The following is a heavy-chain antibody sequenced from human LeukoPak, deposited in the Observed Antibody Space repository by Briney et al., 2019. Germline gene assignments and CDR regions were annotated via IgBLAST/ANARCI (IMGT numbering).Heavy chain of an antibody. V-gene: IGHV4-39*02. J-gene: IGHJ4*02. CDR2: IYYTGST. CDR3: ARDRGGAYTFDN. D-gene: IGHD2-21*01. Sequence: SETLSLTCTVSGGSISSSNYFWGWIRQPPGKGLEWIGSIYYTGSTYYNPSLKSRVTIFVDTSKNQFSLKLSSVTAADTAIYYCARDRGGAYTFDNWGQGALVTVSS. CDR1: GGSISSSNYF.